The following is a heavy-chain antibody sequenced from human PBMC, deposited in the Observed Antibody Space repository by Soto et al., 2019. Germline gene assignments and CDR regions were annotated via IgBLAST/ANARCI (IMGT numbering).Heavy chain of an antibody. D-gene: IGHD1-1*01. CDR3: ARDIRDDSDYGMDV. CDR1: GYTFTSYN. Sequence: QVQLVQSGAEVKKPGASVKVSCKASGYTFTSYNMHWVRQAPGQGLEWMGIINPSGGSTSYAQKYQGRVTMNRDKSTSTVDMELSSLRSEDTAVYYCARDIRDDSDYGMDVWGQGTTVTVSS. V-gene: IGHV1-46*01. J-gene: IGHJ6*02. CDR2: INPSGGST.